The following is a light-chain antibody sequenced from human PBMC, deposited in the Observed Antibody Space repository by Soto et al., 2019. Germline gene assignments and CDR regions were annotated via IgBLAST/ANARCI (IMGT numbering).Light chain of an antibody. V-gene: IGKV1-39*01. CDR1: QTISTY. CDR3: QQSGSTPYT. J-gene: IGKJ2*01. CDR2: DAS. Sequence: DIQMTQSPSSLSASVGDRVTITCRASQTISTYLNWYQQKPGKAPRLLIYDASSLLSGVPSRFSGSGSGTDFTLTIASLQPEDFSTYYCQQSGSTPYTFGQGTKVEI.